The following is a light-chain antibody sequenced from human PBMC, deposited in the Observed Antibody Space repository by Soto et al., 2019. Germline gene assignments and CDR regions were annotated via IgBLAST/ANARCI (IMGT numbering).Light chain of an antibody. V-gene: IGKV1-39*01. CDR1: QTIGKF. CDR3: QQSYNTTPT. J-gene: IGKJ4*01. Sequence: DIQMTQSPSSLSASVGDGVTITCRASQTIGKFLNWYHQKPGKAPNLLIYGASNLQSGVPSRFSGSGSGTEFTLTISSLQPEDFATYYCQQSYNTTPTFGGGTKVDIX. CDR2: GAS.